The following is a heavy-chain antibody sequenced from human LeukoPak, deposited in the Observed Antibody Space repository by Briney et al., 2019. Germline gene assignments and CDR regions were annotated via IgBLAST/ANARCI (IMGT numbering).Heavy chain of an antibody. CDR3: AISWVVPAALNHGTYYYYGMDV. J-gene: IGHJ6*04. CDR1: GGSFSGYY. Sequence: SETLSLTCAVYGGSFSGYYWSWIRQPPGKGLEWIGEINHSGSTNYNPSLKSRVTISVDTSKNQFSLKLSSVTAADTAVYYCAISWVVPAALNHGTYYYYGMDVWGKGTTVTVSS. V-gene: IGHV4-34*01. CDR2: INHSGST. D-gene: IGHD2-2*01.